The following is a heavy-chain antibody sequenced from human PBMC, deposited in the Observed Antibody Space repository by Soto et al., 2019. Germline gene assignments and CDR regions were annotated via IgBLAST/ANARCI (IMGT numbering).Heavy chain of an antibody. CDR3: ARAYSGYDPYYFDY. CDR1: GGSNSSYY. D-gene: IGHD5-12*01. V-gene: IGHV4-59*01. Sequence: ASETLSLTCTVSGGSNSSYYWSWIQQPPGKGLEWIGYIYYSGSTNYNPSLKSRVTISVDTSKNQFSLKLSSVTAADTAVYYCARAYSGYDPYYFDYWGQGTLVTVSS. CDR2: IYYSGST. J-gene: IGHJ4*02.